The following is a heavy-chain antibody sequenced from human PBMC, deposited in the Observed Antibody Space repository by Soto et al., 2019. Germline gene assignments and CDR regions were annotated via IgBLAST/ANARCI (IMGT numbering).Heavy chain of an antibody. CDR3: ARGGEQWLSTFDY. D-gene: IGHD6-19*01. Sequence: SETLSLTCAVYGESFSGYYWSWIRQPPGKGLEWIGEINHSGSTNYNPSLKSRVTISVDTSKNQFSLKLSSVTAADTAVYYCARGGEQWLSTFDYWGQGTLVTVSS. J-gene: IGHJ4*02. V-gene: IGHV4-34*01. CDR2: INHSGST. CDR1: GESFSGYY.